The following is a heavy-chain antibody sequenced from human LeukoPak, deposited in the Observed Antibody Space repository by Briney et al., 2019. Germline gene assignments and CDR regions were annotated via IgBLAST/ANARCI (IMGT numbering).Heavy chain of an antibody. V-gene: IGHV3-11*01. Sequence: PGGSLRLSCTASGFTFSEHYMSWFRLSPGKGLEWLSYITSSGSITDYADSVKGRFTISRDNAKNTMFLQMNSLRPEDTAVYYCARDPDYGDPEWGQGTLVTVSS. CDR1: GFTFSEHY. CDR3: ARDPDYGDPE. CDR2: ITSSGSIT. J-gene: IGHJ4*02. D-gene: IGHD4-17*01.